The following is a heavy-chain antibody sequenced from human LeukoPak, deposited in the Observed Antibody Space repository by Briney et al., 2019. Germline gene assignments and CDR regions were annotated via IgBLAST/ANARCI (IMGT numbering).Heavy chain of an antibody. Sequence: SVKVSCKASGFTFTSSAMQWVRQARGQRLEWIGRIVVGSGNTNYAQKFQERVTITRDMSTSTAYMELSSLRSEDTAVYYCAAEWDDSRYRAFDIWGQGTMVTVSS. D-gene: IGHD3-22*01. J-gene: IGHJ3*02. CDR3: AAEWDDSRYRAFDI. CDR2: IVVGSGNT. V-gene: IGHV1-58*02. CDR1: GFTFTSSA.